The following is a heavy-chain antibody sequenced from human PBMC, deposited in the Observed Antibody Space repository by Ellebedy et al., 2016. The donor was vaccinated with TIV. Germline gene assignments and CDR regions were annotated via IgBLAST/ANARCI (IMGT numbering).Heavy chain of an antibody. CDR2: MNQDGSAK. CDR1: GFTFNSYW. Sequence: GESLKISCAASGFTFNSYWMTWVRQAPGKGLEWVANMNQDGSAKYYVDSLRGRFTISRDNAKNSLYLQMNSLRGEDTAVYYYATDGSYGDYRSPTHAFVMWGQGTVVTVSS. J-gene: IGHJ3*02. V-gene: IGHV3-7*01. D-gene: IGHD3-16*01. CDR3: ATDGSYGDYRSPTHAFVM.